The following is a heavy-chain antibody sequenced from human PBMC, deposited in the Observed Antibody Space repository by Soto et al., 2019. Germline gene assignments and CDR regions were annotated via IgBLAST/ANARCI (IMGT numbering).Heavy chain of an antibody. V-gene: IGHV3-43*01. CDR3: ARGGYYDILTSTFAFDY. D-gene: IGHD3-9*01. CDR2: ISWDGGST. J-gene: IGHJ4*02. Sequence: GGALRVLCAASGFTCDDYTMHWVRQAPGKGLEWVSLISWDGGSTYYADSVKGRFTISRDNSKNSLYLQMNSLRTEDTALYYCARGGYYDILTSTFAFDYWGPGTLVTVPS. CDR1: GFTCDDYT.